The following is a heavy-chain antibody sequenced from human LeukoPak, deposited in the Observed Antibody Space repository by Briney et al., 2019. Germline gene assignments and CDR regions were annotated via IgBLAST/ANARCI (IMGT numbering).Heavy chain of an antibody. CDR2: ISGSGGST. D-gene: IGHD3-22*01. Sequence: GGSLRLSCVASGFTFSSYAMSWVRQAPGKGLEWVSAISGSGGSTYYADSVKGRFTTSRDNSKNTLYLQMNSLRAEDTAVYYCAKGDYYDKEYYFDYWGQGTLVTVSS. J-gene: IGHJ4*02. CDR3: AKGDYYDKEYYFDY. V-gene: IGHV3-23*01. CDR1: GFTFSSYA.